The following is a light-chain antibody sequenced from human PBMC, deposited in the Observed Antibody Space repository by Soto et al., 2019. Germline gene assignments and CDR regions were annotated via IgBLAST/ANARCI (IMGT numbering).Light chain of an antibody. CDR2: GAS. CDR3: QQHINWPLT. CDR1: QSVSSSY. V-gene: IGKV3D-20*02. J-gene: IGKJ4*01. Sequence: EIVLTQSPGTLSFSPGERATLSCRASQSVSSSYLAWYQQKPGQTPRLLIYGASSTATGIPDRFSGSGSGADFTLTISSLEPGDFALYYCQQHINWPLTFGGGTKV.